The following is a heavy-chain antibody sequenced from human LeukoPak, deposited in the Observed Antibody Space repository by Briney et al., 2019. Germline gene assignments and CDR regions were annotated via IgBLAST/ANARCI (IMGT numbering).Heavy chain of an antibody. CDR3: ARVPGYSSGWYPIVY. V-gene: IGHV1-18*01. Sequence: ASVKVSCKASGYTFASYDISWVRQAPGQGLECMGWISAYNGNTNYAQKFQGRVTMTTDTSTSTAYMELRSLRSDDTAVYYCARVPGYSSGWYPIVYWGQGTLVTVSS. J-gene: IGHJ4*02. D-gene: IGHD6-19*01. CDR1: GYTFASYD. CDR2: ISAYNGNT.